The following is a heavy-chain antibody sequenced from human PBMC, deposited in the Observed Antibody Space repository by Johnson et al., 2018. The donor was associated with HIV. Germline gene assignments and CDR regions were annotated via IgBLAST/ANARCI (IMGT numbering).Heavy chain of an antibody. D-gene: IGHD5-24*01. CDR1: GFTFSRHT. V-gene: IGHV3-30*04. J-gene: IGHJ3*02. CDR3: ARDPGRDGYTRGAVDI. Sequence: QVQLVESGGGVVQPGRSLRLSCAASGFTFSRHTLHWVRQAPGKGLEWVAVISFDGRSKYYADSVKGRFTISRDNSKNTLYVQMNSLRIEDTAVYYCARDPGRDGYTRGAVDIWGQGTMVTVSS. CDR2: ISFDGRSK.